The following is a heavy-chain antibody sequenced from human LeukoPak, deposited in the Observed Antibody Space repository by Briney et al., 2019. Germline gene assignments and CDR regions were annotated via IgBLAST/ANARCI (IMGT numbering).Heavy chain of an antibody. V-gene: IGHV4-59*08. CDR3: ARAIPVAGLGWFDP. CDR2: IYYSGST. J-gene: IGHJ5*02. CDR1: GGSISSYY. D-gene: IGHD6-19*01. Sequence: SETLSLTCAVPGGSISSYYWSWIRQPPGKGLEWIGYIYYSGSTNYNPSLKSRVTISVDTSKNQFSLKLSSVTAADTAVYYCARAIPVAGLGWFDPWGQGTLVTVSS.